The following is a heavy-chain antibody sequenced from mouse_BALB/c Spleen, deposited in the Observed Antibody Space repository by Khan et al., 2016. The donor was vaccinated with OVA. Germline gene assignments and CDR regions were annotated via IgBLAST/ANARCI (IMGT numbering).Heavy chain of an antibody. D-gene: IGHD1-1*02. CDR1: GFTFTDYY. J-gene: IGHJ3*01. CDR2: ISNRGTTP. V-gene: IGHV5-12*02. CDR3: ASEGAGGGLAY. Sequence: EVELVESGGGFMQPGGSLTLSCATSGFTFTDYYMYWVRQTPEKRLEWVAYISNRGTTPSYPDTVRGRFTISRDNAKNTPYLQMSRLQSEDTAIYYCASEGAGGGLAYWGQGTLVTVSA.